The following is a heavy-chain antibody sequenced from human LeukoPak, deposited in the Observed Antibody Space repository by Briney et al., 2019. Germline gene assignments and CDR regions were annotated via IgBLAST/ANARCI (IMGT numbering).Heavy chain of an antibody. CDR1: GLKLEDYG. CDR3: ARDHPEFGYCNGVGCDANSFDF. J-gene: IGHJ4*01. Sequence: PGGSLRLSCAVSGLKLEDYGMSWVRQAPGKGLDWVSGVNWDRNITDHIVSVKGRFTFSKDNARSSLYLAMMTLRTEDTATYYCARDHPEFGYCNGVGCDANSFDFWGHGTLVIVSS. V-gene: IGHV3-20*04. CDR2: VNWDRNIT. D-gene: IGHD2-15*01.